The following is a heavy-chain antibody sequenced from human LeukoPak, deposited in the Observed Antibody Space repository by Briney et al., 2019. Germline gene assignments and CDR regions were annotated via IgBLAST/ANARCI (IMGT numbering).Heavy chain of an antibody. V-gene: IGHV1-2*02. D-gene: IGHD3-3*01. CDR3: CVSSLLEWLFHPQFDY. CDR1: GYTFTGYY. CDR2: INPNSGGT. J-gene: IGHJ4*02. Sequence: ASVKVSCKASGYTFTGYYMHWVRQAPGQGLEWMGWINPNSGGTNYAQKFQGRVTMTRDTSISTAYMELSRLRSDDTAVYYCCVSSLLEWLFHPQFDYWGQGTLVTVSS.